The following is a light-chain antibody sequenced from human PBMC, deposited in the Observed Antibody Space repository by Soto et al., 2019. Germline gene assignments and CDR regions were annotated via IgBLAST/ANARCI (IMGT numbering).Light chain of an antibody. J-gene: IGLJ2*01. CDR3: SSYAGSRTLV. CDR2: EGS. V-gene: IGLV2-23*01. Sequence: QSVLTQPASVSGSPGQSITISCTGTSSDVGTYNLVSWYQQHPGKAPKLMIFEGSKRPSGVSNRFSGSKSGNAASLTISGLQADDEADYYCSSYAGSRTLVFGGGTKLTVL. CDR1: SSDVGTYNL.